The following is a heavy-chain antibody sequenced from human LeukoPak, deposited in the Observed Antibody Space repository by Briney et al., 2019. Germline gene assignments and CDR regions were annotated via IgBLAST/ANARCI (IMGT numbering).Heavy chain of an antibody. V-gene: IGHV4-38-2*02. D-gene: IGHD6-13*01. CDR3: ARRPSYSSSWYHYYYYYMDV. J-gene: IGHJ6*03. Sequence: SETLSLTCTVSGYSISSGYYWGWIRQPPGKGLEWTGSIYHSGSTYYNPSLKSRVTISVDTSKNQFSLKLSSVTAADTAVYYCARRPSYSSSWYHYYYYYMDVWGKGTTVTVSS. CDR1: GYSISSGYY. CDR2: IYHSGST.